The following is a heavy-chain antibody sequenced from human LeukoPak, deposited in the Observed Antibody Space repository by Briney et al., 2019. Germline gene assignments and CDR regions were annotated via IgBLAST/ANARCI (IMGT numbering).Heavy chain of an antibody. CDR2: ILPDGRDT. J-gene: IGHJ4*02. Sequence: AASVKVSCKASGYTFAGHHVHWVRQAPGHGLEWMGWILPDGRDTKYAQKFQDRMTMTTDTSTNTAYMELTRVTPDDTAVYYCSGRYGPGPGWGQGTLITASP. CDR3: SGRYGPGPG. CDR1: GYTFAGHH. V-gene: IGHV1-2*02. D-gene: IGHD3-10*01.